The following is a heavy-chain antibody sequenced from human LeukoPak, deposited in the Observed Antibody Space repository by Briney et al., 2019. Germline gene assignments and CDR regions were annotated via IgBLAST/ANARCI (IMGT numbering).Heavy chain of an antibody. CDR2: ISYDGSKT. V-gene: IGHV3-30*18. CDR1: GFTFSNYG. J-gene: IGHJ4*02. D-gene: IGHD1-26*01. CDR3: AKGPRSYGPFDY. Sequence: GGSLRLSCEASGFTFSNYGMHWVRQAPGKGLEWVAVISYDGSKTYYADSVEGRFTISRDNSKNTLYLQMDSLRAEDTAMYYCAKGPRSYGPFDYWGQGTLVTVSS.